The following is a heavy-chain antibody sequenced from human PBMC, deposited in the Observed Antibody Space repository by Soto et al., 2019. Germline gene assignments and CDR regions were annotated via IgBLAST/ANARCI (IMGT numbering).Heavy chain of an antibody. CDR3: ARATPAGSADF. Sequence: QVQLQESGPGLVEPSPTLSLPCTVSGGSNISDGYYWRWLRQHPGGGLEWIAYISDSVSSYSNPSLKSRDTISADTSKKQYSLRLTSVTAADTAVYFCARATPAGSADFWGQGTLVTVFS. D-gene: IGHD6-19*01. V-gene: IGHV4-31*03. CDR1: GGSNISDGYY. CDR2: ISDSVSS. J-gene: IGHJ4*02.